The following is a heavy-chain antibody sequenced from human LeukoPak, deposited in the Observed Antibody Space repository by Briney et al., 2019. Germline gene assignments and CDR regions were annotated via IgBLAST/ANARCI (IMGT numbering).Heavy chain of an antibody. CDR1: GFTFRSYE. J-gene: IGHJ4*01. V-gene: IGHV3-48*03. CDR2: ITSSGGTM. D-gene: IGHD2-21*01. Sequence: PGRSLRLSCVGSGFTFRSYEMNWVRQAPGKGLEWVSCITSSGGTMHDAESVKGRFIISRDNAKNSLYLQMHSLRAQDTAVYYCARGGDNDFVYHFDYWGHGTLVTVSS. CDR3: ARGGDNDFVYHFDY.